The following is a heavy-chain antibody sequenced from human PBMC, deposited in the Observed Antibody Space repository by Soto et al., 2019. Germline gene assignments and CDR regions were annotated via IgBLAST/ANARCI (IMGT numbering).Heavy chain of an antibody. CDR2: IIPILGIA. J-gene: IGHJ5*02. D-gene: IGHD7-27*01. V-gene: IGHV1-69*08. CDR3: GGDLGIEEGGGDNWFDP. CDR1: GGTFSSYT. Sequence: QVQLVQSGAEVKKPGSSVKVSCKASGGTFSSYTISWVRQAPGQGLEWMGRIIPILGIANYAQKFQGRVTNTADKSPRPGHMERSSLRSEGKAVYYCGGDLGIEEGGGDNWFDPWGQGTLVTVSS.